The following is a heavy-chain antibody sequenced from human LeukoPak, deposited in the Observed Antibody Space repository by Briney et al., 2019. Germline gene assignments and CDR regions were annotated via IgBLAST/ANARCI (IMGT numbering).Heavy chain of an antibody. CDR3: ARAGYYYGSATSPFDY. CDR2: ISYSGTT. D-gene: IGHD3-10*01. Sequence: PSQTLSLTCAVSGGSISSSGYYWIWVRQHPEKGLEYIGYISYSGTTSYNPSLKSRVSISLDTSTNQFSLKLTSVTAADTAVYFCARAGYYYGSATSPFDYWGQGTLVTVSS. CDR1: GGSISSSGYY. J-gene: IGHJ4*02. V-gene: IGHV4-31*11.